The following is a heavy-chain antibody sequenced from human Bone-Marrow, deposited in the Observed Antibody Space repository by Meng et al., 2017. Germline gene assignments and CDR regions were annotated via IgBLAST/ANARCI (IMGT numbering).Heavy chain of an antibody. Sequence: GESLKISCAASGFTFSNHWMSWVRQAPGKGLEWGANIKEDASETYYVDSVRGRFTISRDNAKNSLYLQLNSLTAEDTAVYYCTTNEHWGQGTLVTVSS. CDR1: GFTFSNHW. J-gene: IGHJ1*01. V-gene: IGHV3-7*01. CDR2: IKEDASET. CDR3: TTNEH.